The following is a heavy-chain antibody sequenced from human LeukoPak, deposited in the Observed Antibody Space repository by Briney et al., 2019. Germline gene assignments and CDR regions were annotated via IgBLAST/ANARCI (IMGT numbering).Heavy chain of an antibody. D-gene: IGHD2-2*01. J-gene: IGHJ4*02. CDR3: ARALGYCSSTSCYQIRNYFDY. V-gene: IGHV1-69*05. CDR1: GGTFSSYA. CDR2: IIPIFGTA. Sequence: ASVKVSCKASGGTFSSYAISWVRQAPGQGLEWMGGIIPIFGTANYAQKFQGRVTITTDESTSTAYMELSSLRSEDTAVYYCARALGYCSSTSCYQIRNYFDYWGQGTLVTVSS.